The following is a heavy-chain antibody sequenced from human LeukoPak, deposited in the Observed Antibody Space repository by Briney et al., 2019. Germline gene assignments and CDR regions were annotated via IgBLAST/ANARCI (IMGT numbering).Heavy chain of an antibody. J-gene: IGHJ4*02. CDR1: GYTFTGYY. D-gene: IGHD1-26*01. CDR2: MNPNSGNT. V-gene: IGHV1-2*02. CDR3: ARVGGSYPYDFDY. Sequence: VASVKVSCKASGYTFTGYYMHWVRQATGQGLEWMGWMNPNSGNTGYAQKFQGRVTMTRDTSISTAYMELSRLRSDDTAVYYCARVGGSYPYDFDYWGQGTLVTVSS.